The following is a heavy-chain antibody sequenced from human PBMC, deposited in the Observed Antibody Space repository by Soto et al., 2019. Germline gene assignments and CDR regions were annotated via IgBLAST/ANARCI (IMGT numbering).Heavy chain of an antibody. J-gene: IGHJ5*02. CDR2: INSDGRST. D-gene: IGHD1-26*01. Sequence: VSLRLSCAASGFTFSSYWMHWVRQAPWKGLVWVSRINSDGRSTSYADPVKGRFTISRDNAKNTLYLQMNSLRAEDTAMYYCAGGDPSGSYMYNWFDPWGQGTPVTVSS. CDR1: GFTFSSYW. CDR3: AGGDPSGSYMYNWFDP. V-gene: IGHV3-74*01.